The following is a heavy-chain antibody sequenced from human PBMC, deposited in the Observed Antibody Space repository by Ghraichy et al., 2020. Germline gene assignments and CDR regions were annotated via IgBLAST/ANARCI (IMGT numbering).Heavy chain of an antibody. CDR3: AIEAVAGNYFDY. CDR2: ISSSGYTV. J-gene: IGHJ4*02. Sequence: SLNISCAASGFTFSDYYMSWIRQAPGKGLEWVSYISSSGYTVYYADSVKGRFTISRDNANNSVYLQMNSLRAEDTAVYYCAIEAVAGNYFDYWGQGTLVTVSS. D-gene: IGHD6-19*01. V-gene: IGHV3-11*01. CDR1: GFTFSDYY.